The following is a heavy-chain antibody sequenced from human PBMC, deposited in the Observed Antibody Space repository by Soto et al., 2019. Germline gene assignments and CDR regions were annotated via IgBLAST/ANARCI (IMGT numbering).Heavy chain of an antibody. J-gene: IGHJ4*02. CDR2: ISSSSSYI. Sequence: LRLSCAASGFTFSSYSMNWVRQAPGKGLEWVSSISSSSSYIYYADSVKGRFTISRDNAKNSLYLQMNSLRAEDTAVYYCASSGSYLRSWYYFDYWGQGTLVTVSS. V-gene: IGHV3-21*01. CDR3: ASSGSYLRSWYYFDY. CDR1: GFTFSSYS. D-gene: IGHD1-26*01.